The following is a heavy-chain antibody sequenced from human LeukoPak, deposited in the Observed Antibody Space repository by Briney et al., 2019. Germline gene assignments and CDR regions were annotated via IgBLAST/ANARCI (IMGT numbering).Heavy chain of an antibody. CDR3: AKELRTKGSFDY. J-gene: IGHJ4*02. CDR1: GYTFTDHY. CDR2: INPNSGDT. V-gene: IGHV1-2*02. D-gene: IGHD2-21*02. Sequence: ASVKVSCKASGYTFTDHYMHWVRRAPGQGVEWMGWINPNSGDTNHAQKFQGRVTMSRDTSISTASMELSSLKSDDTAVYYCAKELRTKGSFDYWGQGTLVTVSS.